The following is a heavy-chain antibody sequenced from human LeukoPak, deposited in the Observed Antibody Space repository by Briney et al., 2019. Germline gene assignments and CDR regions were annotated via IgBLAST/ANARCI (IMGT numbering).Heavy chain of an antibody. V-gene: IGHV4-59*08. CDR1: GGSITSYY. J-gene: IGHJ3*02. Sequence: KPSETLSLTCAVSGGSITSYYWSWIRQPPGKGLEWIAYIYYSGYTNYNPSFKGRVTISVDTSKNQFSLKLSSVAAADTAIYYCARQPSGTAAFDIWGQGTMVTVSS. CDR3: ARQPSGTAAFDI. CDR2: IYYSGYT. D-gene: IGHD1/OR15-1a*01.